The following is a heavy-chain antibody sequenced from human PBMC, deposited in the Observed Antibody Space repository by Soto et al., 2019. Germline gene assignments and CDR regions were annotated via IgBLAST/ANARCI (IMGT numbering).Heavy chain of an antibody. Sequence: PSETLSLTCTVSGGSISNYYWNWIRQSPGKGLEWIGYIYSSGSTHYNPSLQNRVTISIDTSKNQVSLNVNSVTAADTAVYYCARDHPHSYGVYYFDYWGQRTPVTVS. CDR2: IYSSGST. V-gene: IGHV4-59*01. D-gene: IGHD5-18*01. J-gene: IGHJ4*02. CDR1: GGSISNYY. CDR3: ARDHPHSYGVYYFDY.